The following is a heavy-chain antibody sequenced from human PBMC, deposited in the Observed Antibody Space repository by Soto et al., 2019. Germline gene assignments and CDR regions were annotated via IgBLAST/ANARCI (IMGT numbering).Heavy chain of an antibody. J-gene: IGHJ4*02. D-gene: IGHD2-2*01. CDR1: GGSISSYY. CDR2: IYYSGST. Sequence: SETLSLTCTVSGGSISSYYWNWIRQPPGKGLEWIGYIYYSGSTNYNPSHKSRVTISVDTSKNQFSLKLSSVTAADTAVYYCARHNPLGYCSSNSCTYFDYWCQGTLVTVSS. CDR3: ARHNPLGYCSSNSCTYFDY. V-gene: IGHV4-59*08.